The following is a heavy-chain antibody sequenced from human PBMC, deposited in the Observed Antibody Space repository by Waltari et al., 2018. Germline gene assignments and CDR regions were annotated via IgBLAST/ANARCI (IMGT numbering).Heavy chain of an antibody. J-gene: IGHJ4*02. V-gene: IGHV3-7*01. CDR1: GLSFSNYW. CDR2: IKQDGSEK. Sequence: EVQLVESGGGLAKPGGSLRLSCAASGLSFSNYWMTWVRQASGKGPEWVANIKQDGSEKYYMDSVKGRFTISRDNAKNSLYLQMNNLRVEDTAVYYCTRGGRDSSWYWRDWGQGTLVTVSS. D-gene: IGHD6-13*01. CDR3: TRGGRDSSWYWRD.